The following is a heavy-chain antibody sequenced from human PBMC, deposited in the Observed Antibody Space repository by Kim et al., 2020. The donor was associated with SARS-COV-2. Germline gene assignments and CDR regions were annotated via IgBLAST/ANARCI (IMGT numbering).Heavy chain of an antibody. J-gene: IGHJ4*02. D-gene: IGHD6-19*01. Sequence: SETLSLTCTVSGGSISSDYWNWIRQPPGKGLEWIGYIYHSGSTKHNPSLKSRVTISVDTSKNQFSLRLSSVTAADTAVYYCARGNSGWFPFDFWGQGLLV. CDR3: ARGNSGWFPFDF. CDR1: GGSISSDY. V-gene: IGHV4-59*01. CDR2: IYHSGST.